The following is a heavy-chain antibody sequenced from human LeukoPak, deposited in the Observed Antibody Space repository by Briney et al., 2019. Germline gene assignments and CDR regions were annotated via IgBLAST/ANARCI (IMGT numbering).Heavy chain of an antibody. J-gene: IGHJ4*02. CDR3: ARDGYNYYFDY. CDR1: GYTFIEYN. CDR2: INPNSGNT. V-gene: IGHV1-18*04. Sequence: ASVKVPCKASGYTFIEYNMYWVRQAPGQGLEWMGRINPNSGNTNYAQKLQGRVTMTTDTSTSTAYMELRSLRSDDTAVYYCARDGYNYYFDYWGQGTLVTVSS. D-gene: IGHD5-24*01.